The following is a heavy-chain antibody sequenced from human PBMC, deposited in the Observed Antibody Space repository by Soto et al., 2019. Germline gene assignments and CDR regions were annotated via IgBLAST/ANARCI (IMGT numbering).Heavy chain of an antibody. Sequence: LRLSCAASVFTFRNYSMSWFHQAPGTGLEWASVISGSGGSTYYSESVKGRFTISRDNSKNTLYLQMNRLRAEDTAIYYCAKLAENVIVVMGASHFDYWGQGALVTVSS. J-gene: IGHJ4*02. CDR2: ISGSGGST. D-gene: IGHD3-22*01. CDR3: AKLAENVIVVMGASHFDY. V-gene: IGHV3-23*01. CDR1: VFTFRNYS.